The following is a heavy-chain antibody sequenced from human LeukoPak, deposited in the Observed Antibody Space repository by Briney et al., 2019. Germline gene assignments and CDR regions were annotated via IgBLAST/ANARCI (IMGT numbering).Heavy chain of an antibody. Sequence: PSETLSLACNVSGGSINRHYWTWIRKTPQRGLEWIGYIYYSGGTNYNPSLQSRVTISADTSANQLSLRLTSVTAADTAVYYCARRTASWYLRAFDLWGPGTMVTVSS. V-gene: IGHV4-59*08. CDR2: IYYSGGT. CDR3: ARRTASWYLRAFDL. CDR1: GGSINRHY. D-gene: IGHD6-13*01. J-gene: IGHJ3*01.